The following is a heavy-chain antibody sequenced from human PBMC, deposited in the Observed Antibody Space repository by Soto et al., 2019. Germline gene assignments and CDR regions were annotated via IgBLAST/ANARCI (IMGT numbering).Heavy chain of an antibody. J-gene: IGHJ4*02. CDR3: AKVEWLFPNFDY. CDR2: ISGSGGST. V-gene: IGHV3-23*01. Sequence: GGSLRLSCAASGFTFSSYAMSWVRQAPGKGLECVSAISGSGGSTYYADSVKGRFTISRDNSKNTLYLQMNSLRAEDTAVYYCAKVEWLFPNFDYWGQGTLVTVSS. D-gene: IGHD3-3*01. CDR1: GFTFSSYA.